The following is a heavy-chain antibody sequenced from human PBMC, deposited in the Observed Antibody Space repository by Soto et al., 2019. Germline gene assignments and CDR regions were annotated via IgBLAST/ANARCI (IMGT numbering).Heavy chain of an antibody. V-gene: IGHV1-69*01. CDR3: ARDIGAYYDSSGYYYSGWFDP. CDR2: IIPIFGTA. J-gene: IGHJ5*02. Sequence: QVQLVQSGVEVKKPGSSVKVSCKASGGTFSSYAISWVRQAPGQGLEWMGGIIPIFGTANYAQKFQGRVTITADESTSTACMELSSLRSEDTAVYYCARDIGAYYDSSGYYYSGWFDPWGQGTLVTVSS. CDR1: GGTFSSYA. D-gene: IGHD3-22*01.